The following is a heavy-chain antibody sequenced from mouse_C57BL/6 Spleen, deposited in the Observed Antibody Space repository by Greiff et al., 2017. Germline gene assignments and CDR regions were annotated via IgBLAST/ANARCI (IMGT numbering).Heavy chain of an antibody. J-gene: IGHJ3*01. CDR2: ICPRDGST. V-gene: IGHV1-85*01. CDR3: AREGIYGSSYAFAY. CDR1: GFTFTSYA. Sequence: VQLQQSGPELVKPGASVKLSCKASGFTFTSYAINWVKQMPGQGLEWIGLICPRDGSTKYNETFKGKATLTVATSASTAYMELHSLTSEDAAVYFCAREGIYGSSYAFAYWGQGTLVTVSA. D-gene: IGHD1-1*01.